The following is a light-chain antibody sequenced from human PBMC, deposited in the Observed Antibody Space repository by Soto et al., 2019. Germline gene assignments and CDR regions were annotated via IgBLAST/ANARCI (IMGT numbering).Light chain of an antibody. CDR2: DDS. J-gene: IGLJ2*01. V-gene: IGLV3-21*02. CDR1: KIGDKS. Sequence: SYELTQAPSVSVAPGQTATITCGGTKIGDKSVHWYQHKPGQAPILVIYDDSDRPSGIPERFSGSNSANTASLTIRGVGVGDEADYFCQVWDTSSDHVVFGGGTKLTVL. CDR3: QVWDTSSDHVV.